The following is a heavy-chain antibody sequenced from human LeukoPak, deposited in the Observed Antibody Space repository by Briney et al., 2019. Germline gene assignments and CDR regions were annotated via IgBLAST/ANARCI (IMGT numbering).Heavy chain of an antibody. CDR3: AQKIQPGPIDI. J-gene: IGHJ3*02. CDR1: GFSLSTSGVG. D-gene: IGHD5-18*01. Sequence: SGPTLVKPTQTLTLTCTFSGFSLSTSGVGVGWIRQPPGKALEWLALIYWNDEKRYSPSLKSRLTITKDTSKNQVVLTMTNMDPVDTATSYCAQKIQPGPIDIWGQGTMVTVSS. V-gene: IGHV2-5*01. CDR2: IYWNDEK.